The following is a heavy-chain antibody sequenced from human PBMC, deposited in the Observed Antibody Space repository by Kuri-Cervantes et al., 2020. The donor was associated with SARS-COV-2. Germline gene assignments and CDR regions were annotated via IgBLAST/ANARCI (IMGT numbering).Heavy chain of an antibody. V-gene: IGHV3-21*01. CDR3: AKDRTGLEWDTQVYFDY. CDR1: GFIFSAYT. Sequence: GASLKISCVASGFIFSAYTLNWVRQAPGKGLEWVSSITRSSVYISYADSLKGRFTISRDNAKNSLYLQMNSLRAEDTAVFYCAKDRTGLEWDTQVYFDYWGQGTLVTVSS. CDR2: ITRSSVYI. D-gene: IGHD3-3*01. J-gene: IGHJ4*02.